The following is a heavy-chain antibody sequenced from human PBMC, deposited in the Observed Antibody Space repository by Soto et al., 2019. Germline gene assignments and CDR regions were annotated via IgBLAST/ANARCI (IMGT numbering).Heavy chain of an antibody. J-gene: IGHJ4*02. D-gene: IGHD5-18*01. Sequence: QVQLQESGPGLVKPSQTLFLTCTVSGGSISSGGYYWSWIRQHPGKGLEWIGYIYYSGSTYYNPSLKSRVTISVDTSKNQFSLKLSSVTAADTAVYYCARGGYSYGSSYFDYWGQGTLVTVSS. CDR2: IYYSGST. V-gene: IGHV4-31*03. CDR3: ARGGYSYGSSYFDY. CDR1: GGSISSGGYY.